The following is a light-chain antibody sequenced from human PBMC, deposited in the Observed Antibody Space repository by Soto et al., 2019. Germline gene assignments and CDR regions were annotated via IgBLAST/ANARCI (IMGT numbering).Light chain of an antibody. CDR3: QQLNSYPPPK. J-gene: IGKJ1*01. Sequence: DIQLTQSPSFLSASVGDRVTITCRASQGISSYLAWNQQKPGKAPKLLIYAASTLQSGVPSRFSGSGSGTEFTLTISSLQPEDFATYYCQQLNSYPPPKFGQGTKVEIK. CDR2: AAS. V-gene: IGKV1-9*01. CDR1: QGISSY.